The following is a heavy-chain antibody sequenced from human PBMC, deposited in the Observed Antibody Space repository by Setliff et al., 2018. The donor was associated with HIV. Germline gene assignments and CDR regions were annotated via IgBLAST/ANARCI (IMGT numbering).Heavy chain of an antibody. CDR1: GGSFSGYY. CDR2: INHSGST. V-gene: IGHV4-34*01. Sequence: SETLSLTCAVYGGSFSGYYWSWIRQPPGTGLEWIGEINHSGSTNYNPSLKRRVTISVDTSKNQFSLKLSSVTAADTAVYYCARGDSGYSGYDYFDYWGQGTLVTVSS. D-gene: IGHD5-12*01. CDR3: ARGDSGYSGYDYFDY. J-gene: IGHJ4*02.